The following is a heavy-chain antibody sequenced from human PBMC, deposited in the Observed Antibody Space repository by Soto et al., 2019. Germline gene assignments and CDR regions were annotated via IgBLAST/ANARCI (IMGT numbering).Heavy chain of an antibody. J-gene: IGHJ4*02. CDR3: AHRLTRIAAAGSPHPGCFDD. Sequence: ASGPTLVNPTQTLTLTCTFSGFSLSTSGVGVGWIRQPPGKALDWLALIYWDDDKRYSPSLKSRLTITKDTSKNQVVLTMTNMDPVDTATYYCAHRLTRIAAAGSPHPGCFDDWGQGTLVTVSS. CDR1: GFSLSTSGVG. D-gene: IGHD6-13*01. CDR2: IYWDDDK. V-gene: IGHV2-5*02.